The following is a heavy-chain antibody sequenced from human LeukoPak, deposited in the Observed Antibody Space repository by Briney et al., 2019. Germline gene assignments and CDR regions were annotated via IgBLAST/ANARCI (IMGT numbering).Heavy chain of an antibody. CDR2: IYSGGST. Sequence: GGSLRLSCAASGFTVSSNYMSWVRQAPGKGLEWVSVIYSGGSTYYADSVKGRFTISRDNSKNTLYLQMNSLRAEDTAVYYCAVSSWGGYHYGMDVWGQGTTVTVSS. J-gene: IGHJ6*02. V-gene: IGHV3-66*01. CDR3: AVSSWGGYHYGMDV. D-gene: IGHD7-27*01. CDR1: GFTVSSNY.